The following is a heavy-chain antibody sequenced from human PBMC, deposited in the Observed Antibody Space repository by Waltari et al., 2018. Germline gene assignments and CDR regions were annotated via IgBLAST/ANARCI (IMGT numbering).Heavy chain of an antibody. CDR1: GGTFSSYA. CDR2: IIPILGIA. Sequence: QVQLVQSGAEVKKPGSSVKVSCKSSGGTFSSYAISWVRKAPGQGLEWMGGIIPILGIANYAQKFQGRVTITADESTSTAYMELSSLRSEDTAVYYCARVRGHKSSTVFDYWGQGTLVTVSS. J-gene: IGHJ4*02. D-gene: IGHD2-2*01. V-gene: IGHV1-69*04. CDR3: ARVRGHKSSTVFDY.